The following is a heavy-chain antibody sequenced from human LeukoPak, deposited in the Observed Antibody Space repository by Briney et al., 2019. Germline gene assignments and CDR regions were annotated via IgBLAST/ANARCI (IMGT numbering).Heavy chain of an antibody. CDR3: ARAYSSSWYFNWFDP. J-gene: IGHJ5*02. Sequence: SETLSLTCAVYGGSFSGYYWSWIRQPAGKGLEWIGRIYSSGSTYYNPSLKTRVTISVDTSKNQFSLKLSSVTAADTAVYFCARAYSSSWYFNWFDPWGQGTLVTVSS. CDR1: GGSFSGYY. D-gene: IGHD6-13*01. V-gene: IGHV4-59*10. CDR2: IYSSGST.